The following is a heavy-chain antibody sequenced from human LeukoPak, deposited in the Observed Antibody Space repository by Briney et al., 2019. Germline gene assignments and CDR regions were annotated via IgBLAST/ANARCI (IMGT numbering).Heavy chain of an antibody. CDR1: GYTFTSYY. D-gene: IGHD4-17*01. J-gene: IGHJ6*03. V-gene: IGHV1-46*01. CDR2: INPSGGST. CDR3: ARSATVTTYYYYYMDV. Sequence: ASVKVSCKASGYTFTSYYMHWVRQAPGQGLEWMGIINPSGGSTSYAQKFQGRVTMTRDMSTSTVYMELRSLRSDDTAVYYCARSATVTTYYYYYMDVWGKGTTVTVSS.